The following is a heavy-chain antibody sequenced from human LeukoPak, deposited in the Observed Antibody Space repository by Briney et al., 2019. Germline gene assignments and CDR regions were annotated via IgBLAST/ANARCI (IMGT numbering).Heavy chain of an antibody. CDR1: GGSISSSSYY. D-gene: IGHD5-24*01. J-gene: IGHJ4*02. CDR2: IYYIGST. Sequence: SETLSLTCTVSGGSISSSSYYWGWIRQPPGKGLEWIGSIYYIGSTYYNSSLKSRVTISVDTSKNHFSLRLSSVTAADTAVYFCARQGPRMAPRAHYIDYWGQGTLVTVSS. CDR3: ARQGPRMAPRAHYIDY. V-gene: IGHV4-39*01.